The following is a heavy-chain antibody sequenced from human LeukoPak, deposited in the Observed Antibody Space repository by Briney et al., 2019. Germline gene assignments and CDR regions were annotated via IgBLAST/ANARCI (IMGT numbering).Heavy chain of an antibody. CDR3: ARVAIFGVYMAYYFDY. Sequence: GASVKASCKASGYTFTSYDISWVRQAPGQGLEWMGWISAYNGSTNSAQKLQGRVTMTTDTSMSTAYMELRSLRSDDTAVYYCARVAIFGVYMAYYFDYWGQGTLVTVSS. CDR2: ISAYNGST. V-gene: IGHV1-18*01. D-gene: IGHD3-3*01. CDR1: GYTFTSYD. J-gene: IGHJ4*02.